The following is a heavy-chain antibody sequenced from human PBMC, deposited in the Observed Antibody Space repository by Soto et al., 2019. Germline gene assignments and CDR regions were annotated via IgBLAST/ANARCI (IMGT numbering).Heavy chain of an antibody. V-gene: IGHV4-39*01. CDR1: GGSISSSSYY. CDR3: ARVGAVTTFHDWYFDL. D-gene: IGHD4-17*01. CDR2: IYYSGST. J-gene: IGHJ2*01. Sequence: QLQLQESGPGLVKPSETLSLTCTVSGGSISSSSYYWGWIRQPPGKGLEWIGGIYYSGSTYYNPALNSRVTLSVDTSKNQFSLKLSSVTAADTAVYYCARVGAVTTFHDWYFDLWGRGTLVTVSS.